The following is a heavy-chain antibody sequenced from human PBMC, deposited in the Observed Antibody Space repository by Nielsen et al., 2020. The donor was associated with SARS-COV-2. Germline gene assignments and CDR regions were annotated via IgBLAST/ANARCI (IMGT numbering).Heavy chain of an antibody. V-gene: IGHV3-21*01. CDR3: ARVDLYCSSTSCYQDFDY. J-gene: IGHJ4*02. Sequence: VRQAPGKGLEWVSSISSSSSYIYHADSVKGRFTISRDNAKNSLYLQMNSLRAEDTAVYYCARVDLYCSSTSCYQDFDYWGQGTLVTVSS. CDR2: ISSSSSYI. D-gene: IGHD2-2*01.